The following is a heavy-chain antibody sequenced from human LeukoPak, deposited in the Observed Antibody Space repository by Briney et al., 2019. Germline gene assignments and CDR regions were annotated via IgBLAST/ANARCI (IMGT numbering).Heavy chain of an antibody. CDR2: IYYSGST. V-gene: IGHV4-30-4*08. CDR1: GGSISSGGYY. D-gene: IGHD1-7*01. J-gene: IGHJ4*02. CDR3: ARTSGLTGTTRLDY. Sequence: SETLSLTCTVSGGSISSGGYYWSWIRQHPGKGLEWIGYIYYSGSTYYNPSLKSRVTISVDTSKNQFSLKLSSVTAADTAVYYRARTSGLTGTTRLDYWGQGTLVTVSS.